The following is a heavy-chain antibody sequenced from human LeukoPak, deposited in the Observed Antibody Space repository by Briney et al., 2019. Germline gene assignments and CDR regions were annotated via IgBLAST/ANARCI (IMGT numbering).Heavy chain of an antibody. D-gene: IGHD2-15*01. J-gene: IGHJ4*02. CDR1: GFTFSSYA. Sequence: KSGGSLRLSCAASGFTFSSYAMHWVRQAPGKGLEWVAVISYDGSNKYYADSVKGRFTISRDNSKSTLCLQMNSLRAEDTAVYYCAKQLGYCSDGSCYFPYWGQGTLVTVSS. CDR3: AKQLGYCSDGSCYFPY. CDR2: ISYDGSNK. V-gene: IGHV3-30-3*02.